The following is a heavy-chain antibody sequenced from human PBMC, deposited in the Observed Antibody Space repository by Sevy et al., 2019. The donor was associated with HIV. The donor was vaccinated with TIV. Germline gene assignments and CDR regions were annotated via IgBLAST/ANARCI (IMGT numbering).Heavy chain of an antibody. CDR3: ARANYGGYYDFDY. CDR1: GGTFSSYA. CDR2: NIPIFGTA. V-gene: IGHV1-69*01. J-gene: IGHJ4*02. D-gene: IGHD3-3*01. Sequence: ASVKVSCKASGGTFSSYAISWVRQAPGQGLEWMGWNIPIFGTANYAQKFQGRVTITADECTSTDYMELSSQCSEDTAVYYCARANYGGYYDFDYWGQGTLVTVSS.